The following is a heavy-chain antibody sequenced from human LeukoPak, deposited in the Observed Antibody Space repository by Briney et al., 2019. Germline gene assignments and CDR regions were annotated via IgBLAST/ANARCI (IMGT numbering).Heavy chain of an antibody. CDR2: IWYDGSNK. D-gene: IGHD2-2*01. CDR1: GFTFSSYG. Sequence: QSGGSLRLSCAASGFTFSSYGMHWVRQAPGKGLEWVAVIWYDGSNKYYADSVKGRFTISRDNSKNTLYLQMNSLRAEDTAVYYCARDHGGGLVVRGPGTSDAFDIWGQGTMVTVSS. V-gene: IGHV3-33*01. J-gene: IGHJ3*02. CDR3: ARDHGGGLVVRGPGTSDAFDI.